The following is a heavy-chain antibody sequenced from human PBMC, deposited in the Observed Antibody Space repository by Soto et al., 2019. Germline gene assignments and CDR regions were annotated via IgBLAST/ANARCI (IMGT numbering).Heavy chain of an antibody. Sequence: GGSLRLSCAASGFTFSDYYMSWIRQAPGKGLEWVSYISSSSSYTNYADSVKGRFTISRDNAKNSLYLQMNSLRAEDTAVYYCARVAYYYDSSGYYHFDYWGQGTLVTVSS. J-gene: IGHJ4*02. D-gene: IGHD3-22*01. CDR2: ISSSSSYT. CDR3: ARVAYYYDSSGYYHFDY. V-gene: IGHV3-11*06. CDR1: GFTFSDYY.